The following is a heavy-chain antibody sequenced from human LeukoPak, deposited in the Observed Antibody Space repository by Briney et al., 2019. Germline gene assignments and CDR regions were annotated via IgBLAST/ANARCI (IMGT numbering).Heavy chain of an antibody. V-gene: IGHV4-59*01. CDR1: GVSISSYF. CDR2: IYYSGST. J-gene: IGHJ2*01. D-gene: IGHD3-22*01. CDR3: ARGESYDSSGYYYPWYFDL. Sequence: SETLSLACTVHGVSISSYFWSWVRQPPGKGLEWVGYIYYSGSTNYNHSLKSRVTISVDTSKNQFSLKLSSVTAADTAVYYCARGESYDSSGYYYPWYFDLWGRGTLVTVSS.